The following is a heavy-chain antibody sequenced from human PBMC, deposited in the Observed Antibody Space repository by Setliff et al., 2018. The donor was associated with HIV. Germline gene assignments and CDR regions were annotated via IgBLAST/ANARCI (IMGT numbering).Heavy chain of an antibody. CDR3: ARVPYRSAWFSGGHDAFDV. J-gene: IGHJ3*01. D-gene: IGHD6-19*01. CDR1: GYTFSSYG. CDR2: ISGYNGNT. Sequence: GASVKVSCKASGYTFSSYGISWVRQAPGQGLEWMGWISGYNGNTKCVQKLQGRVTMTTDTSTRTVYMELRSLRHDDTAEYFCARVPYRSAWFSGGHDAFDVWGQGTMVTVSS. V-gene: IGHV1-18*01.